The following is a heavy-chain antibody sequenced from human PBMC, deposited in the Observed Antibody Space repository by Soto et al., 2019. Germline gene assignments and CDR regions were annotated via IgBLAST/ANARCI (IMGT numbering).Heavy chain of an antibody. CDR3: ARPSTGNYGMDV. D-gene: IGHD4-17*01. V-gene: IGHV4-31*03. Sequence: LSLTCTVSGGSISSGGYYWSWIRQHPGKGLEWIGYIYYSGSTYYNPSLKSRVTISVDTSKNQFSLKLSSVTAADTAVYYCARPSTGNYGMDVWGQGTTVTVSS. J-gene: IGHJ6*02. CDR1: GGSISSGGYY. CDR2: IYYSGST.